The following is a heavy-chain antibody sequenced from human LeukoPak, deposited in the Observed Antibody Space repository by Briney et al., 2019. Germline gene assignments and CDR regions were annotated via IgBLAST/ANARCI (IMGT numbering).Heavy chain of an antibody. CDR3: ARRSSSGNYFDY. V-gene: IGHV3-21*01. CDR1: GFTFSSYS. Sequence: GGSLRLSCAASGFTFSSYSMNWVRQAPGKGLEWVSSISSSSSYIYYADSVKGRFTISRDNAKNSLYLQMNSLRAEDTAAYYCARRSSSGNYFDYWGQGTLVTVSS. J-gene: IGHJ4*02. CDR2: ISSSSSYI. D-gene: IGHD6-6*01.